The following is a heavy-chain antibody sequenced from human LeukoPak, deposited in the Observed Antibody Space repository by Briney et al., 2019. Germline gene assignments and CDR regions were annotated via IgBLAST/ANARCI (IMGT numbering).Heavy chain of an antibody. CDR2: INSDGSSS. CDR3: ARDRDHSFDY. CDR1: GFPSGTYL. V-gene: IGHV3-74*03. Sequence: GGSLRLSCAASGFPSGTYLMHWVRRAPGKGLVWVSHINSDGSSSAYADSVKGRFTISRDNAKNTLYLQMNSLRAEDTAVYYCARDRDHSFDYWGQGTVDPGSS. J-gene: IGHJ4*02.